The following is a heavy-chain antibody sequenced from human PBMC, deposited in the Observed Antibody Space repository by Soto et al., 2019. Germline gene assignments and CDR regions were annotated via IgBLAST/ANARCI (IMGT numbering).Heavy chain of an antibody. J-gene: IGHJ4*02. Sequence: GASVKVSCKASGYTFTGYYMHWVRQAPGQGLEWMGWINPNSGGTNYEQKFQGWVTMTRDTSISTAYMELSRLRSDDTAVYYCARFDSSTSNFDYWGQGTLVTVSS. D-gene: IGHD2-2*01. CDR1: GYTFTGYY. CDR2: INPNSGGT. CDR3: ARFDSSTSNFDY. V-gene: IGHV1-2*04.